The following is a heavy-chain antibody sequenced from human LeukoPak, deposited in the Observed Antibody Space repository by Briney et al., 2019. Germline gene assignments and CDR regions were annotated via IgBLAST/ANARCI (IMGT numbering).Heavy chain of an antibody. CDR2: IYPGDSDT. CDR1: GFTFTSYW. V-gene: IGHV5-51*01. J-gene: IGHJ3*02. Sequence: PGGTLRLSCAASGFTFTSYWIGWVRQMPGKGLEWMGIIYPGDSDTRYSPSFQGQVTISADKSISTAYLQWSSLKASDTAMYYCARQYRDQSSSWYVSPDAFDIWGQGTMVTVSS. D-gene: IGHD6-13*01. CDR3: ARQYRDQSSSWYVSPDAFDI.